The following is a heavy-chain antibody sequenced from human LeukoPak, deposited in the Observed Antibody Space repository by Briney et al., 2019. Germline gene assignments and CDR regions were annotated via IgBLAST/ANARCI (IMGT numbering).Heavy chain of an antibody. V-gene: IGHV4-59*01. CDR2: IYYSGST. CDR3: AREANYYGSGIDY. D-gene: IGHD3-10*01. J-gene: IGHJ4*02. Sequence: SETLSLTCTVSGGSISSYYWSWLRQPPGKGLEWVGYIYYSGSTNYNPSLKSRVTISVDTSKNQFSLKLSSVTAADTAVYYCAREANYYGSGIDYWGQGTLVTVSS. CDR1: GGSISSYY.